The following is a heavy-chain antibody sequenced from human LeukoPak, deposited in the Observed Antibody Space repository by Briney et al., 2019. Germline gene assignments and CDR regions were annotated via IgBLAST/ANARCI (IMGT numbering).Heavy chain of an antibody. CDR1: GGSISSYY. V-gene: IGHV4-4*07. CDR3: ARDSYSSSWYSGEYFQH. D-gene: IGHD6-13*01. Sequence: SETLSLTCTVSGGSISSYYWSWIRQPAGKGLEWIGRIYTSGSTNYNPSLKSRVTMSVDTSKNQFSLKLSSVTAADTAVYYCARDSYSSSWYSGEYFQHWGQGTLATVSS. CDR2: IYTSGST. J-gene: IGHJ1*01.